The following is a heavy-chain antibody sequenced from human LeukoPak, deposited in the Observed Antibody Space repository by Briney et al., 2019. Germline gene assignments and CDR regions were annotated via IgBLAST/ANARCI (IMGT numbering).Heavy chain of an antibody. CDR2: MNQFGTEI. CDR3: ARGTDYYEF. Sequence: GGSLRLLCAASKFTFSDYYMTWVRQAPGKGPEWVAYMNQFGTEIKYLDSVKGRFTISRDNAKNSLYLWMTSLTADDTAVYYCARGTDYYEFWGQGTLVIVSS. D-gene: IGHD3/OR15-3a*01. V-gene: IGHV3-7*04. CDR1: KFTFSDYY. J-gene: IGHJ4*02.